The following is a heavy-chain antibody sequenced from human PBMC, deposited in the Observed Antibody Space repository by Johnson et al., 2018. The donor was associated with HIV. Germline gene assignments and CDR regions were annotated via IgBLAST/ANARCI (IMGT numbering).Heavy chain of an antibody. V-gene: IGHV3-30*02. CDR2: ILYDGSNK. CDR1: GLTFSNYG. J-gene: IGHJ3*02. CDR3: AREGRDLATRGAFDI. Sequence: VQLVESGGGLIQPGGSMRLSCAASGLTFSNYGSHWVRQAPGKGLEWVAFILYDGSNKYYADSVKGRFTISRDNSKNTLYLQMDSLRPEDTAVYYCAREGRDLATRGAFDIWGPGTVVTVSS. D-gene: IGHD5-24*01.